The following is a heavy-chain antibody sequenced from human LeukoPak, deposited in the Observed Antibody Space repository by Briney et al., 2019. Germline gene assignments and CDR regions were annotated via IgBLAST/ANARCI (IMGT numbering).Heavy chain of an antibody. J-gene: IGHJ4*02. CDR1: GFTFGDYW. D-gene: IGHD6-19*01. V-gene: IGHV3-74*01. CDR2: INGDERSR. CDR3: AKDQRYSSGWSADY. Sequence: GGSLRLSCEVSGFTFGDYWMHWVRQPPGKGLVWVSRINGDERSRAYADSVKGRFTISRDNSKNTLYLQMNSLRAEDTAVYYCAKDQRYSSGWSADYWGQGTLVTVSS.